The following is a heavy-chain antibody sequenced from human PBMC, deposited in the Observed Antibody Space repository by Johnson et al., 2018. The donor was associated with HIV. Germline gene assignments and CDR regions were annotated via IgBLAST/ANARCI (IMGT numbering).Heavy chain of an antibody. Sequence: VQLVESGGGLVKPGGSLRLSCAASGFTFDDYAMHWVRQAPGKGLEWVSLISWDGGSTYYADSMKGRFTISRDNSKNSLYLQMNSLRPEDTALYYCARGAAPYYDILTGAGAFDIWGQGTMVTVSS. D-gene: IGHD3-9*01. CDR2: ISWDGGST. CDR3: ARGAAPYYDILTGAGAFDI. V-gene: IGHV3-43D*03. J-gene: IGHJ3*02. CDR1: GFTFDDYA.